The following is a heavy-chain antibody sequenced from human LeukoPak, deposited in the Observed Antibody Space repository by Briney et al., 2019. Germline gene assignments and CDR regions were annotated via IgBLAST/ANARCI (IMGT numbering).Heavy chain of an antibody. J-gene: IGHJ4*02. Sequence: SETLSLTCTVSGYSISSGYFWGWIRQPPGKGLEWIGTIYHSGSTYYNASLESRVTISVDTSKNQFSLRLSSVTAADTALYYCARSLHISAPFDVWGQGTLVTVSS. CDR2: IYHSGST. CDR1: GYSISSGYF. V-gene: IGHV4-38-2*02. D-gene: IGHD2-21*01. CDR3: ARSLHISAPFDV.